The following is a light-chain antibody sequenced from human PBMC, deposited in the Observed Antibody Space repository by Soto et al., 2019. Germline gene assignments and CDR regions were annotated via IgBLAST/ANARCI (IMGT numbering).Light chain of an antibody. CDR1: SSDVGGYNY. Sequence: QSALTQPASVSGSLGQSITISCTGTSSDVGGYNYVSWYQQHPGKVPKLMIYEVSNRPSGVSNRFSGSKSGNTAALTISGLQTEDEADYYCSSYTGSRFVVFGGGTKVTVL. CDR2: EVS. J-gene: IGLJ2*01. V-gene: IGLV2-14*01. CDR3: SSYTGSRFVV.